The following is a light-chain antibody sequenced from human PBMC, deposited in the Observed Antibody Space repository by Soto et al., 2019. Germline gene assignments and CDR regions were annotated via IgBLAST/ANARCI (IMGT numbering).Light chain of an antibody. Sequence: QSALTQPPSASGSPGQSVTISCTGTSSDVGGYNYVSWYQQHPGKAPKLTIYEVSKRPSGVPDRFSGSKSGNTASLTVSGLQAEDEADYYCNSYAGSNNGVFGGGTKVTVL. J-gene: IGLJ3*02. CDR1: SSDVGGYNY. CDR2: EVS. CDR3: NSYAGSNNGV. V-gene: IGLV2-8*01.